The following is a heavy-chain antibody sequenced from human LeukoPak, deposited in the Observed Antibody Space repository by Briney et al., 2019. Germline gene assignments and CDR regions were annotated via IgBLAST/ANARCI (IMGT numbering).Heavy chain of an antibody. J-gene: IGHJ4*02. CDR2: IIPSLGTP. D-gene: IGHD6-13*01. CDR3: ARAGSSRFSVPYYFNY. CDR1: GDTFSNYA. V-gene: IGHV1-69*04. Sequence: SVKLSCKASGDTFSNYAISWVRQAPGQGLEWVGRIIPSLGTPNYAQKFQGRVTITADRSTTTAYMELSSLRFEDTAVYYCARAGSSRFSVPYYFNYWGQGTPVTVSS.